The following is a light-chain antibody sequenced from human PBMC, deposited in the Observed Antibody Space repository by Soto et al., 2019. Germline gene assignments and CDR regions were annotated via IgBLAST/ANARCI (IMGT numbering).Light chain of an antibody. J-gene: IGKJ5*01. CDR3: QQRSKWPLP. CDR1: QTVGRS. CDR2: DAS. Sequence: EIVFTQAPTTLSLSPGARATLSCRASQTVGRSLAWYQQKPGQAPRLLISDASNRATGIPARFSGSGSGTDFTLTISSLDSEDFASYYCQQRSKWPLPFGQGTRL. V-gene: IGKV3-11*01.